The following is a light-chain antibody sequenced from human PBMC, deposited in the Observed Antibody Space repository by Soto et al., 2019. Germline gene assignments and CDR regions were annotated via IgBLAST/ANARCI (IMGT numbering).Light chain of an antibody. J-gene: IGKJ3*01. V-gene: IGKV3-15*01. CDR1: QSVNGN. CDR3: HHYSRSPIFT. Sequence: ETVMTQSPATLSVSPGERATLSCRASQSVNGNLAWYQQKPGQAPRLLIYGASTRARGVPARFSGSGSGTEFTLTISRLEPEDFGVFYCHHYSRSPIFTFGPGTTVDMK. CDR2: GAS.